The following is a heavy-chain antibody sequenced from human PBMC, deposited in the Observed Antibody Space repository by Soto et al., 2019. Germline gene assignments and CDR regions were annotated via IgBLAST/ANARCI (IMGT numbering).Heavy chain of an antibody. D-gene: IGHD3-22*01. Sequence: PGGSLRLSCAASGFTFSNAWMNWVRQAPGKGLEWVGRIKSKTDGGTTDYAAPVKGRFTISRDDSKNTLYLQMNSLKTEDTAVYYCTTGLSLDSSGYYSYFDYWGLGTLVTVSS. CDR3: TTGLSLDSSGYYSYFDY. CDR1: GFTFSNAW. CDR2: IKSKTDGGTT. J-gene: IGHJ4*02. V-gene: IGHV3-15*07.